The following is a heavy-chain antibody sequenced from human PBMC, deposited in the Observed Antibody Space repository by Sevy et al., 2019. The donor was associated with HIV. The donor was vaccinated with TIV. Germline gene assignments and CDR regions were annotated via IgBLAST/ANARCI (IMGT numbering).Heavy chain of an antibody. CDR1: GYTFTDYY. CDR3: ARVPRYCSSLTCYRFDY. J-gene: IGHJ4*02. Sequence: ASVKVSCKTSGYTFTDYYIHWVRQAPGQGLEWMGRVNPYTGAANYAQKFQGRVTMTSDTSISIAYMELSRLTSDDTALYYCARVPRYCSSLTCYRFDYWGQGTLVTVSS. V-gene: IGHV1-2*06. CDR2: VNPYTGAA. D-gene: IGHD2-2*02.